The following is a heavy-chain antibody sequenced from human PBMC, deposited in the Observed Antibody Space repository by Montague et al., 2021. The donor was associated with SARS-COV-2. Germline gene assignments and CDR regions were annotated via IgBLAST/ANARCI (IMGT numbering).Heavy chain of an antibody. J-gene: IGHJ2*01. V-gene: IGHV4-39*01. CDR2: INYSGXT. Sequence: SETLSLTCTVSGGSISSGTYYWGWVRQPPGKGLEWIGTINYSGXTXYXXXXKXRVTISVDTSKNQFSLKVTSVTAADTAVYYCARRAQWRLSWLFDLWGRGTLVTVSS. D-gene: IGHD6-19*01. CDR3: ARRAQWRLSWLFDL. CDR1: GGSISSGTYY.